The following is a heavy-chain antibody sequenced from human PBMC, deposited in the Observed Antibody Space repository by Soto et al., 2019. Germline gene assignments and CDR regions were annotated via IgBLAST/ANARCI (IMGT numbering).Heavy chain of an antibody. Sequence: ASETLSLTCTVSGGSISSGDYYWSWIRQPPGKGLEWIGYIYYSGSTYYNPSLKSRVTISVDTSKNQFSLKLSSVTAADTAVYYCARTMVRGVIISSYYGMDVWGQGTTVTVSS. J-gene: IGHJ6*02. D-gene: IGHD3-10*01. CDR2: IYYSGST. V-gene: IGHV4-30-4*01. CDR3: ARTMVRGVIISSYYGMDV. CDR1: GGSISSGDYY.